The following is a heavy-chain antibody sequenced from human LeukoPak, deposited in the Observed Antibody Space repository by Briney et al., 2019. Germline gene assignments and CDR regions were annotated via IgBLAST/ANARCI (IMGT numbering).Heavy chain of an antibody. CDR1: GFNFGNYA. D-gene: IGHD5-24*01. CDR2: ISSNGGST. CDR3: VKVKEMSTIFDAVDI. V-gene: IGHV3-64*05. J-gene: IGHJ3*02. Sequence: GGSLRLSCSASGFNFGNYAMHWVRQAPGKRLEYVSGISSNGGSTLYVDSVKGRFTISRDNPKNTLHVQMSSLRAEDTAVYYCVKVKEMSTIFDAVDIWGQGTMVSVSS.